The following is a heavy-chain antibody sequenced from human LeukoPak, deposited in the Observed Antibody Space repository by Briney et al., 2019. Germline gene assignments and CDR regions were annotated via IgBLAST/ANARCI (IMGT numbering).Heavy chain of an antibody. CDR3: TTEGRYCGGDCYWNY. D-gene: IGHD2-21*02. J-gene: IGHJ4*02. Sequence: GGSLRLSCAASGFTFSNAWMSWVCQAPGKGLEWVGRIKSKTDGGTTAYAAPVKGRFTISRDDSKNTLYLQMNSLKTEDTAVYYCTTEGRYCGGDCYWNYWGQGTLVTVSS. CDR1: GFTFSNAW. CDR2: IKSKTDGGTT. V-gene: IGHV3-15*01.